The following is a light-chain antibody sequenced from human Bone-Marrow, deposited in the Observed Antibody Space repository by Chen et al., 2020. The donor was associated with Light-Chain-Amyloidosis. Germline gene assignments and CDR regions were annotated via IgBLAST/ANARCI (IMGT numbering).Light chain of an antibody. J-gene: IGLJ2*01. CDR2: EVS. Sequence: QSALTQPASVSGSPGQSITISCTGTSSDVGRYKYVSWYQQFPGKAPKLMIYEVSNRPSGVSNRFSGSKSGNTASLTSSGFQADDEADYYCSAFTGSGTVFGGGTKVTVL. CDR3: SAFTGSGTV. CDR1: SSDVGRYKY. V-gene: IGLV2-14*01.